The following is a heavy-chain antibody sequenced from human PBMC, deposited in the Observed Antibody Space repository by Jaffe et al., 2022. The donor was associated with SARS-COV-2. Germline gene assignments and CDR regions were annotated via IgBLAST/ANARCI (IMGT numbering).Heavy chain of an antibody. CDR3: ARSYYYESNAYFGAFDY. D-gene: IGHD3-22*01. CDR1: GGSIRSGGYS. J-gene: IGHJ4*02. V-gene: IGHV4-30-2*01. Sequence: QLQLQESGSGLVKPSQTLSLTCAVSGGSIRSGGYSWSWIRQPPGKGLEWIGYIFHSGTTYYNPSLKSRVTISVDRSKNQFSLKLTSVTAADTAVYYCARSYYYESNAYFGAFDYWGQGTLVTVSS. CDR2: IFHSGTT.